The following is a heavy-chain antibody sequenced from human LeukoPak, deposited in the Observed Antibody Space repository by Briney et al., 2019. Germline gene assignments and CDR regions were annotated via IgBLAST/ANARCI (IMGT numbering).Heavy chain of an antibody. Sequence: ASVKVSCKASGYTFTGYYMHWVRQAPGQGLEWMGRINPNSGGTNYAQKFQGRVTMTRDTSISTAYMELSRLRSDDTAVYYCAGEDDILTGCIDYWGQGTLVTVSS. V-gene: IGHV1-2*06. CDR3: AGEDDILTGCIDY. CDR2: INPNSGGT. D-gene: IGHD3-9*01. CDR1: GYTFTGYY. J-gene: IGHJ4*02.